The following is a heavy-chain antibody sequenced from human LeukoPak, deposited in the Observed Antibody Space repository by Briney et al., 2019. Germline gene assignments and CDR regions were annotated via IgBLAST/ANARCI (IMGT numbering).Heavy chain of an antibody. V-gene: IGHV3-9*01. CDR2: IGWSSGGI. J-gene: IGHJ4*02. CDR3: ARDLVDRNVDTTMVGFDY. Sequence: PGGPLRLSCAASGFPFEFYAVLGLREAPGKGGEGVSGIGWSSGGIVYADSVKGRFTISRDNSKKTLYLQMHSLRAEDTAVYYCARDLVDRNVDTTMVGFDYWGQGTLVTVSS. CDR1: GFPFEFYA. D-gene: IGHD5-18*01.